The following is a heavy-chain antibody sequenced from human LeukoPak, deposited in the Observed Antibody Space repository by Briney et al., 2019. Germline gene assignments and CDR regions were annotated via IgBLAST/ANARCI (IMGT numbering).Heavy chain of an antibody. CDR3: ATGGSYLVY. J-gene: IGHJ4*02. Sequence: SETLSLTFTFSGGSISSSSYYWGWIRQPPGKGLEWIGSIYYSGSTYYNPSLKSRVTISVDTSKNQFSLKLSSVTAADTAVYYCATGGSYLVYWGQGTLVSVSS. CDR2: IYYSGST. D-gene: IGHD3-10*01. CDR1: GGSISSSSYY. V-gene: IGHV4-39*07.